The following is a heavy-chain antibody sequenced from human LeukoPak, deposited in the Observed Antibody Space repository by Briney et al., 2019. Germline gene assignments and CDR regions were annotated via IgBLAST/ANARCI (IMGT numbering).Heavy chain of an antibody. D-gene: IGHD3-22*01. V-gene: IGHV1-69*13. CDR1: GYTFSSYA. CDR2: IIPIFDTG. CDR3: ARTYYYDSSGYYFDY. J-gene: IGHJ4*02. Sequence: ASVKVSCKASGYTFSSYAISWVRQAPGQGLEWMGGIIPIFDTGNYAQKFQGRLTITADESTSTAYMELSSLRSEDTAVYYCARTYYYDSSGYYFDYWGQGTLVTVSS.